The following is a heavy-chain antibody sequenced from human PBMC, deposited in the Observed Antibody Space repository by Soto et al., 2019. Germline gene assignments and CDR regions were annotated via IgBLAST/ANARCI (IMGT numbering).Heavy chain of an antibody. Sequence: PXXTLSLPFTVSGGSISSYYWSWIRQPPGKGLEWIGYIYYSGSTNYNPSLKSRVTISVDTSKNQFSLKLSSVTAADTAVYYCARVGDMTTLDYWGQGTLVTVSS. CDR3: ARVGDMTTLDY. V-gene: IGHV4-59*01. D-gene: IGHD1-1*01. J-gene: IGHJ4*02. CDR2: IYYSGST. CDR1: GGSISSYY.